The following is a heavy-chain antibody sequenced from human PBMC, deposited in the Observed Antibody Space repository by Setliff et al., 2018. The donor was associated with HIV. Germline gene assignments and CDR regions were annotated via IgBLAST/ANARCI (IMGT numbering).Heavy chain of an antibody. D-gene: IGHD3-22*01. CDR2: IIPIFGTA. V-gene: IGHV1-69*13. CDR1: TYTFSSYA. CDR3: AKGGYYDSTGYYYYYLYYLDE. Sequence: ASVKVSCKASTYTFSSYAISWVRQAPGQGLEWIGGIIPIFGTANYAQKFQGRVTITADESTSTAYMELSSLRSEDTAVYYCAKGGYYDSTGYYYYYLYYLDEWGKGTTVTVSS. J-gene: IGHJ6*03.